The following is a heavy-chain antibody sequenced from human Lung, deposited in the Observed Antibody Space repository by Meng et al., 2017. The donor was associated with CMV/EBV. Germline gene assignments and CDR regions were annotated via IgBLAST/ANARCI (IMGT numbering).Heavy chain of an antibody. CDR2: IGGYDGRT. CDR1: GYTFSSYG. D-gene: IGHD3-22*01. J-gene: IGHJ3*02. CDR3: ARDFYEYDNSGYYDDTFDI. V-gene: IGHV1-18*01. Sequence: ASVKVSXKASGYTFSSYGISWVRQAPGQGLEWMGWIGGYDGRTNYRQKFKGRVTVTRDTSTSTAYMEVRSLGSDDTAVYYCARDFYEYDNSGYYDDTFDIWGQGTMVXVSS.